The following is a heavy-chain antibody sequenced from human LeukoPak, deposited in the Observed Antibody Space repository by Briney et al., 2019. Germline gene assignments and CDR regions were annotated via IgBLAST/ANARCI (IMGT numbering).Heavy chain of an antibody. CDR3: ATLAQYCSSTSCPSDYYYYYYMDV. Sequence: ASVKVSCKVSGYTLTELPMHWVRQAPGNGLEWMGGFDPEDGATIYAQKFQGRVTMTEDTSTDTAYMELSSLRSEDTAVYYCATLAQYCSSTSCPSDYYYYYYMDVWGKGTTVTVSS. V-gene: IGHV1-24*01. D-gene: IGHD2-2*01. CDR1: GYTLTELP. CDR2: FDPEDGAT. J-gene: IGHJ6*03.